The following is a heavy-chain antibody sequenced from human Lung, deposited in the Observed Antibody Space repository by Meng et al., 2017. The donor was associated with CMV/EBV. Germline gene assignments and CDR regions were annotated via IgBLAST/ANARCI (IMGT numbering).Heavy chain of an antibody. CDR2: INPNSGGT. J-gene: IGHJ4*02. V-gene: IGHV1-2*02. CDR1: GHSFTDYY. Sequence: SXXVSXXASGHSFTDYYIHWVRQAPGQGLEWMGWINPNSGGTNYAENFQGRVTMTRDTSISTASMELNRLRSEDTAVYYCARDRFRTVRGLFSYWGQGTLLTVSS. D-gene: IGHD3-10*01. CDR3: ARDRFRTVRGLFSY.